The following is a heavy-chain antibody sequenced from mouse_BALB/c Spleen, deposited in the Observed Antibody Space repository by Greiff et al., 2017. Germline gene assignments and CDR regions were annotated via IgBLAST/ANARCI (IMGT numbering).Heavy chain of an antibody. Sequence: VQLQESGPGLVKPSQSLSLTCSVTGYSITSGYYWNWIRQFPGNKLEWMGYISYDGSNNYNPSLKNRISITRDTSKNQFFLKLNSVTTEDTATYYCAREGGDYGFDYWGQGTTLTVSS. V-gene: IGHV3-6*02. D-gene: IGHD2-4*01. J-gene: IGHJ2*01. CDR1: GYSITSGYY. CDR2: ISYDGSN. CDR3: AREGGDYGFDY.